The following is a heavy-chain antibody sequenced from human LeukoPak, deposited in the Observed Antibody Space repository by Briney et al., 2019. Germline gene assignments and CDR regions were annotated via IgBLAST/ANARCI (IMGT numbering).Heavy chain of an antibody. CDR2: INSEGRTT. D-gene: IGHD5-24*01. Sequence: GGSLRLSCAASGFTFSSYWMHWVRQAPGGGLMWGSGINSEGRTTTYADSWKGRFTISRDNAKNTLYLQMNSMRGEETAVYYCARAISGDVYANFDNWGPGTLVTVSS. V-gene: IGHV3-74*01. J-gene: IGHJ4*02. CDR3: ARAISGDVYANFDN. CDR1: GFTFSSYW.